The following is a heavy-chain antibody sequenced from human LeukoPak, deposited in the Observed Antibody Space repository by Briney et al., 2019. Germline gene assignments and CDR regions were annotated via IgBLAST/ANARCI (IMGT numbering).Heavy chain of an antibody. Sequence: PGGSLRLSCAASGFTFRSYSMNWVRQAPGKELEWVSSINSRGNDKYYAESVKGRFTISRDNAKNSLYLQMNNLRVEDTAVYYCAREGSIVPHQDLDCWGQGSLVTVSS. V-gene: IGHV3-21*01. CDR3: AREGSIVPHQDLDC. J-gene: IGHJ4*02. CDR2: INSRGNDK. CDR1: GFTFRSYS. D-gene: IGHD2-21*01.